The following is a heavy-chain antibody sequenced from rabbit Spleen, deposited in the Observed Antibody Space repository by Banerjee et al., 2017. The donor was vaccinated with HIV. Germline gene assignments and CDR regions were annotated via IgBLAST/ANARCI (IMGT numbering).Heavy chain of an antibody. CDR2: IVTGDGNT. V-gene: IGHV1S45*01. Sequence: QEQLEESGGDLVKPGASLTLTCTASGFSFSATYYMCWVRQAPGKGLEWIGCIVTGDGNTYYATWAKGRFTISKTSSTTVTLQMTSLTAADTATYFCARDGYASYGGVTLGLWGQGTLVHRL. CDR1: GFSFSATYY. D-gene: IGHD6-1*01. J-gene: IGHJ4*01. CDR3: ARDGYASYGGVTLGL.